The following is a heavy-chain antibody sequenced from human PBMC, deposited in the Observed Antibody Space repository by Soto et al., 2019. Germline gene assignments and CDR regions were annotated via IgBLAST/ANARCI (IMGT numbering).Heavy chain of an antibody. V-gene: IGHV1-69*13. J-gene: IGHJ4*02. CDR3: ARDAYCSGGSCYSGYFDY. CDR1: GGTFSSYA. Sequence: ASVKVSCKASGGTFSSYAISWVRQAPGQGLEWMGGIIPIFGTANYAQKFQGRVTITADESTSTAYMELSSLRSEDTAVYYCARDAYCSGGSCYSGYFDYWGQGTLVTVSS. D-gene: IGHD2-15*01. CDR2: IIPIFGTA.